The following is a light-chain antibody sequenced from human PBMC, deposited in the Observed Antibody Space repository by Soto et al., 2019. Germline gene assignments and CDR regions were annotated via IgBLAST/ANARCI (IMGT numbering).Light chain of an antibody. V-gene: IGKV3-11*01. CDR3: QQRSDWPS. J-gene: IGKJ2*01. CDR2: DAS. CDR1: QSVGSY. Sequence: EVVLTQSPATLSLSPGERATLSCWASQSVGSYLAWYQQRLGQAPRLLIYDASNRATGIPARFSGSGSGTDCTLPTSRTEPEDCAVYYCQQRSDWPSFGQGTKLEIK.